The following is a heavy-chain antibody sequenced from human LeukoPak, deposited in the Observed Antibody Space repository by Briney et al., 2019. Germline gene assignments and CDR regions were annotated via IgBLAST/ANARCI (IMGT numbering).Heavy chain of an antibody. D-gene: IGHD3-22*01. CDR2: INPSDGST. Sequence: ASVKVSCKATGYTLTNYYMHWVRQAPGQGLELMGIINPSDGSTSYAQNFQGRVTMTRDTSTSTVYMELSSLRSEDTAVYYCARAHYYDSSGYFDYWGQGTLVTVSS. CDR3: ARAHYYDSSGYFDY. CDR1: GYTLTNYY. V-gene: IGHV1-46*01. J-gene: IGHJ4*02.